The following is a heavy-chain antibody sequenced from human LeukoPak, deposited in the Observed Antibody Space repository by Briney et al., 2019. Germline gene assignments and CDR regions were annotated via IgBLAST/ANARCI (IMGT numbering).Heavy chain of an antibody. Sequence: SGGSLRLSCAASGFTFSNTAMTWVRQAPGKGLEWVAVISYDGSNKYYADSVKGRFTISRDNPKNTLYLQMNSLRAEDTAVYYCAKDIMGYCSGGSCYPYGMDVWGQGTTVTVSS. CDR1: GFTFSNTA. V-gene: IGHV3-30*18. D-gene: IGHD2-15*01. J-gene: IGHJ6*02. CDR3: AKDIMGYCSGGSCYPYGMDV. CDR2: ISYDGSNK.